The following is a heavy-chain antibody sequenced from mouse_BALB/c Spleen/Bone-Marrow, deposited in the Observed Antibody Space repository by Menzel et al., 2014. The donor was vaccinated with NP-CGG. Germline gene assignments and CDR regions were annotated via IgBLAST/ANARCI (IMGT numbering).Heavy chain of an antibody. CDR3: ARPAYYYGSNYAMDY. CDR2: ISSGGGNT. CDR1: GFTFSSYT. Sequence: EVKLMESGGGLVKPGGSLKLFCAASGFTFSSYTMSWVRQTPEKRLEWVATISSGGGNTYYPDSVKGRFTISRDNAKNNLYLQMSSLRSEDTALYYCARPAYYYGSNYAMDYWGQGTSVTVSS. D-gene: IGHD1-1*01. J-gene: IGHJ4*01. V-gene: IGHV5-9*03.